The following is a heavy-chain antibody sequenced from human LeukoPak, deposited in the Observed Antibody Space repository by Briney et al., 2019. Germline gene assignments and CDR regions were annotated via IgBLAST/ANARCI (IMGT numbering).Heavy chain of an antibody. CDR2: IKQDGSEN. V-gene: IGHV3-7*01. D-gene: IGHD6-13*01. CDR1: GFTFSTYW. J-gene: IGHJ4*02. CDR3: ARDSAGNDY. Sequence: SLRLAWAAAGFTFSTYWMSCVRQPPGKGLEWAANIKQDGSENYHIDSVTGRFIICRDNAENSPYLQMNSLRTEHTAMSDCARDSAGNDYWGEGTLVTVAS.